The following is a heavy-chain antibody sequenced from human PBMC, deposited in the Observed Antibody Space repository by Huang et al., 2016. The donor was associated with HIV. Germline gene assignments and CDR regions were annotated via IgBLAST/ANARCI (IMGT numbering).Heavy chain of an antibody. CDR2: INNGGRT. Sequence: QQQLQQWGAGLLKPSETLSLTCAVYGGSFTNYYWGWIRQPPGKGLEWIGEINNGGRTPYSPCLKCRVTISLDTSKNQFSLKLTSVSAADTAVYYCVRGPRYVSADWYARLRNYWFFDLWGRGSLVSVSS. D-gene: IGHD3-9*01. CDR3: VRGPRYVSADWYARLRNYWFFDL. V-gene: IGHV4-34*01. CDR1: GGSFTNYY. J-gene: IGHJ2*01.